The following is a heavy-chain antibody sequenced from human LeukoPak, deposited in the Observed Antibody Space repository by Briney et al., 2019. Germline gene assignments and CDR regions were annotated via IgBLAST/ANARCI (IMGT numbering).Heavy chain of an antibody. J-gene: IGHJ6*02. Sequence: PGGSLRLSCAASGFTFSSYGMHWVRQAPGKGLEWVAVIWYDGSNKYYADSVKGRLTISRDNSKNTLYLQMNSLRAEDTAVYYCAREKLGYCSSTSCYSDYYYGMDVWGQGTTVTVSS. CDR3: AREKLGYCSSTSCYSDYYYGMDV. CDR2: IWYDGSNK. D-gene: IGHD2-2*01. CDR1: GFTFSSYG. V-gene: IGHV3-33*08.